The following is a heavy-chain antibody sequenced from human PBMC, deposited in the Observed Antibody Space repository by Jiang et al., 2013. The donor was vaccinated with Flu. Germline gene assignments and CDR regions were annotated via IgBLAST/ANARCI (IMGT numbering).Heavy chain of an antibody. CDR1: GYTFTSFY. Sequence: EVKKPGASVKVSCKASGYTFTSFYIHWVRQAPGQGLEWMGIINPNGDNTGYAQSFQGRVTMTRDTSTSTVYMELSSLRSEDTAVYYCARDDTLDALDYWGQGTLVTVSS. D-gene: IGHD2-2*03. V-gene: IGHV1-46*03. J-gene: IGHJ4*02. CDR3: ARDDTLDALDY. CDR2: INPNGDNT.